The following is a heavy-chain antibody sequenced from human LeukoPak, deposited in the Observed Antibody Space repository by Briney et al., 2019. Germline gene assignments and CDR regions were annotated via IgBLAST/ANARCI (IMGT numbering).Heavy chain of an antibody. CDR3: ARDLGTTTVPTAY. V-gene: IGHV3-74*01. D-gene: IGHD1-26*01. Sequence: GGSLRLSCAASGFTFSSYWIHWVRQAPGKGLVWVSRINTDGSTTNYADSVKGRFTISRDNSKNTLYLQMNSLRTEDTAVYYCARDLGTTTVPTAYWGQGTLVTVSS. CDR1: GFTFSSYW. J-gene: IGHJ4*02. CDR2: INTDGSTT.